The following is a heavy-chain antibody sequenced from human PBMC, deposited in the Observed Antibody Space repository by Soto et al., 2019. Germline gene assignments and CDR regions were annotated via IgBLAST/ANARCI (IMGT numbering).Heavy chain of an antibody. CDR3: ARAPVGLDTISDFDY. V-gene: IGHV4-30-4*01. Sequence: PSETLSLTCTVSGDSVSSVGFHWAWLRRPPGKGLDLIGYIYNGGITYYRPSLESRMNMSLDATRNHYSLRLTSVTAADTAVYFCARAPVGLDTISDFDYWGQGKLVT. J-gene: IGHJ4*02. CDR2: IYNGGIT. CDR1: GDSVSSVGFH. D-gene: IGHD3-3*01.